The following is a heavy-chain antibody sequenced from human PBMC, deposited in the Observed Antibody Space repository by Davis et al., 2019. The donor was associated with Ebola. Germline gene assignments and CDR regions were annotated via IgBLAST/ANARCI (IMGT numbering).Heavy chain of an antibody. V-gene: IGHV1-69*13. J-gene: IGHJ6*02. CDR1: GGTFSSYA. CDR2: IIPIFGTA. CDR3: ARSDSSGYDYWVSGYYGMDV. D-gene: IGHD5-12*01. Sequence: SVKVSCKASGGTFSSYAISWVRQAPGQGLEWMGGIIPIFGTANYAQKFQGRVTITADESTSTAYMELSSLGSEDTAVYYCARSDSSGYDYWVSGYYGMDVWGQGTTVTVSS.